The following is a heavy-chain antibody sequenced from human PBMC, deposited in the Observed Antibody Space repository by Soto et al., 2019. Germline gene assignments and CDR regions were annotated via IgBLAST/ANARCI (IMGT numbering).Heavy chain of an antibody. Sequence: QVQLVESGGGVVQPGRSLRLSCAASGFTFSSYAMHWVRQAPGKGLEWVAVISYDGSNKYYADSVKGRFTISRDNSKNTLYLQMNRLIAEDTAVYYCARFLRLGSYGMEVWGQGTTVSVAS. CDR1: GFTFSSYA. CDR2: ISYDGSNK. V-gene: IGHV3-30-3*01. D-gene: IGHD3-3*01. J-gene: IGHJ6*02. CDR3: ARFLRLGSYGMEV.